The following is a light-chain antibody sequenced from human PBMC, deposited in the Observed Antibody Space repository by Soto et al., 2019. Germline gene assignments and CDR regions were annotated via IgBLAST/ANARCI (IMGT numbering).Light chain of an antibody. V-gene: IGKV3-20*01. CDR1: QSVSRSY. Sequence: EIVLTQSPGTLSLSPGDRATLSCRASQSVSRSYLAWYQQKLGQPPRLLIYGASNRATGIPDRFRVSGSGTDFTLTIGRLEPADFAVYYCQQYATSPPTFGGGTKVEIK. CDR2: GAS. J-gene: IGKJ4*01. CDR3: QQYATSPPT.